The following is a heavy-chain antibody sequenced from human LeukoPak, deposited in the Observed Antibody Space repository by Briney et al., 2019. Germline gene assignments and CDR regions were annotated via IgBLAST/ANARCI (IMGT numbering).Heavy chain of an antibody. CDR1: GYTFTSYD. CDR3: ARDYGCLDY. CDR2: INPSGGST. J-gene: IGHJ4*02. V-gene: IGHV1-46*01. Sequence: GASVKVSCKASGYTFTSYDINWVRQAPGQGLEWMGIINPSGGSTSYAQKFQGRVTMTRDTSTSTVYMELSSLRSEDTAVYYCARDYGCLDYWGQGTLVTVSS. D-gene: IGHD5-24*01.